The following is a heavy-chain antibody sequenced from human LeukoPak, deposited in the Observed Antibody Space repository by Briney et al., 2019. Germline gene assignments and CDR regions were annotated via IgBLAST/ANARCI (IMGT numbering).Heavy chain of an antibody. D-gene: IGHD5-24*01. V-gene: IGHV3-11*01. CDR2: ISTSASSI. Sequence: PGGSLRLSCGASGFTFSDYYMSWIRQTPGKGLKWLAYISTSASSIDYADSVKGRFTVSRDNGKNSLFLQMNSLRAEDTAIYYCVRVKGGWLGEKTYDYLGQGTLVTVSP. J-gene: IGHJ4*02. CDR1: GFTFSDYY. CDR3: VRVKGGWLGEKTYDY.